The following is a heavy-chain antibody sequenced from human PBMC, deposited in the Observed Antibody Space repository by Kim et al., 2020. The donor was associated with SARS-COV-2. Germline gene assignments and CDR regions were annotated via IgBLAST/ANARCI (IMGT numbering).Heavy chain of an antibody. D-gene: IGHD3-9*01. CDR1: GYTFTSYD. CDR2: MNPNSGNT. V-gene: IGHV1-8*01. Sequence: ASVKVSCKASGYTFTSYDINWVRQANGQGLEWMGWMNPNSGNTGYAQKFQGRVTMTRNTSISTAYMELSSLRSEDTAVYYCARVPRKEEYDILTGYWAPRYYYYMDVWGKGTTVTVSS. J-gene: IGHJ6*03. CDR3: ARVPRKEEYDILTGYWAPRYYYYMDV.